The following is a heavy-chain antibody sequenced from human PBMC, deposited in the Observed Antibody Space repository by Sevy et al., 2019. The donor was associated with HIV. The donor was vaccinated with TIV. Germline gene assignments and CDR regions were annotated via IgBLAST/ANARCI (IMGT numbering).Heavy chain of an antibody. D-gene: IGHD2-15*01. Sequence: GGSLRLSCAASGFTFSSYSMNWVRQAPGKGLEWVSYISSSRSTIYYADSVKGRFTISRDNAKNSLYLQMNSLRDEDTAVYYCARDPGCSGGSCYRVTTFDYWGQGTLVTVSS. CDR1: GFTFSSYS. CDR3: ARDPGCSGGSCYRVTTFDY. CDR2: ISSSRSTI. J-gene: IGHJ4*02. V-gene: IGHV3-48*02.